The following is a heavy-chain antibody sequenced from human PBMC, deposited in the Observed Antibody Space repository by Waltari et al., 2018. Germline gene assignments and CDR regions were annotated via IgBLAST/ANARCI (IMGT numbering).Heavy chain of an antibody. CDR2: VSYSGAT. V-gene: IGHV4-39*01. Sequence: QLQLQESGPGLVKPSETLSLTCSVSGDSITSNRHYWGWIRQPPGQGLEWIGTVSYSGATYSSPSLRSRVTISRDTSKNQLSLKLGSGTAADTAVYYCATYIGASVGTAAFDVWGQGTMVTVSS. D-gene: IGHD5-12*01. CDR1: GDSITSNRHY. CDR3: ATYIGASVGTAAFDV. J-gene: IGHJ3*01.